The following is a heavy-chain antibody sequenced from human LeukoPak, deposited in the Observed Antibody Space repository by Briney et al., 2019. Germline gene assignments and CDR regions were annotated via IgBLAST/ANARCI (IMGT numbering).Heavy chain of an antibody. J-gene: IGHJ4*02. D-gene: IGHD3-10*01. CDR3: AKGSGSYKGIDY. V-gene: IGHV3-23*01. CDR1: GFTFSSYA. Sequence: GGSLRLSCAASGFTFSSYAMSWVRQAPGKGLEWVSAVSSSGGDTYYADSVKGRFTISRDNSKNTLYLQMNSLRAEDTAVYYCAKGSGSYKGIDYWGQGTLVTVSS. CDR2: VSSSGGDT.